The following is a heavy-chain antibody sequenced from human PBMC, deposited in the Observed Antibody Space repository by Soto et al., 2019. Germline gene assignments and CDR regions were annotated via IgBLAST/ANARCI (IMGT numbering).Heavy chain of an antibody. D-gene: IGHD2-2*01. Sequence: GGSLRLSCAASGFTFSNAWINWVRQAPGKGLEWVGRVKSKNDGGTTDFAAPVKGRFAISRDDSKNMVYLEMNSLQTEDTAIYYCTTDSYITSIIVRFDYWGHRTLVTVSS. J-gene: IGHJ4*01. CDR2: VKSKNDGGTT. V-gene: IGHV3-15*07. CDR1: GFTFSNAW. CDR3: TTDSYITSIIVRFDY.